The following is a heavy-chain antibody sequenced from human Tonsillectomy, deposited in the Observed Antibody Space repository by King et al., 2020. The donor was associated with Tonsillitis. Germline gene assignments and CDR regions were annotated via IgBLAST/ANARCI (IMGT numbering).Heavy chain of an antibody. CDR1: GFTFSGSA. CDR2: SRSKAISYAT. J-gene: IGHJ4*02. CDR3: TTPGSVYSSSYDY. D-gene: IGHD6-6*01. V-gene: IGHV3-73*01. Sequence: VQLVESGGGLVQPGGSLKLSCAASGFTFSGSAMHWVRQASGKVLEWVGRSRSKAISYATVYAASVKGRLTISRDDSKNTAYLQMNSLKTEDTAVYYCTTPGSVYSSSYDYWGQGTLVTVSS.